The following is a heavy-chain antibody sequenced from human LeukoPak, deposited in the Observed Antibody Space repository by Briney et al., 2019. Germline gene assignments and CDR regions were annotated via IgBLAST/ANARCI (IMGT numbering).Heavy chain of an antibody. V-gene: IGHV3-33*06. CDR1: GFTFSHYG. Sequence: GGSLRLSCAASGFTFSHYGMHWVRQTPGAGLEWVAVIWSDGSDKYYAKSVKGRLTISRDNSKNSLFLQMNSLRAEDMAVYYCAKDAQRGFDYSNSLQNWGQGILVTVSS. CDR2: IWSDGSDK. J-gene: IGHJ1*01. CDR3: AKDAQRGFDYSNSLQN. D-gene: IGHD4-11*01.